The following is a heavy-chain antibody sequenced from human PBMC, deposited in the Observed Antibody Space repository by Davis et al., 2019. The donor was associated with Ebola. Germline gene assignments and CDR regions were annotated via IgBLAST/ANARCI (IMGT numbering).Heavy chain of an antibody. CDR2: IRSKANSYAT. CDR3: TRRDCSGGSCYIH. V-gene: IGHV3-73*01. Sequence: GESLKISCAASGFTFSGSAMHWVRQASGKGLEWVGRIRSKANSYATAYAASVKGRFTISSDDSKNTAYLQMNSLKTEDTAVYYCTRRDCSGGSCYIHWGQGTLVTVSS. CDR1: GFTFSGSA. J-gene: IGHJ4*02. D-gene: IGHD2-15*01.